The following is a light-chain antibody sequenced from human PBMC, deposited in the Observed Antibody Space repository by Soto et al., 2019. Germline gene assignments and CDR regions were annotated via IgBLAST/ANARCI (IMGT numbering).Light chain of an antibody. J-gene: IGKJ5*01. Sequence: IQLTHAPSALSAYLGDGPTITCRASQGISSYLAWYQQKPGKAPKLLIYAASTLQGGVPSRFRGSGSGTDFTFTISRLQPEDIATYYCQQYENLPTFGQGTRLEIK. CDR1: QGISSY. V-gene: IGKV1-9*01. CDR2: AAS. CDR3: QQYENLPT.